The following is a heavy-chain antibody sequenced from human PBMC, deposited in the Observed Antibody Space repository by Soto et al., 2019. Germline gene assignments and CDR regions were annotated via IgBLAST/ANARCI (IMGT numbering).Heavy chain of an antibody. J-gene: IGHJ4*02. D-gene: IGHD3-10*01. Sequence: PSETLSLTCTVSGGSLSSSYWGWIRRPPGKGLEWIGYIYHSGTTKYNSSLKSRVTMSVDSSKNEFSLKLTSVTAADTAVYYCARGSSYYYGSGLQPDFDYWGQGTLVTVSS. V-gene: IGHV4-59*01. CDR3: ARGSSYYYGSGLQPDFDY. CDR1: GGSLSSSY. CDR2: IYHSGTT.